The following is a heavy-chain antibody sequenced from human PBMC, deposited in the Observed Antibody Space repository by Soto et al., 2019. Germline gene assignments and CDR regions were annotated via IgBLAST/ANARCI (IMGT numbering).Heavy chain of an antibody. CDR3: ARGLVIRPYYYHGMDV. Sequence: QVQLQESGPGLVKPSQTLSLTCTVSGGSISSGDYFWSWIRQSPGKGLEWIGYISSIGSTYYNLSLKSRVPVSRDTSKNQFSLKLSSVTTTDTAVYYCARGLVIRPYYYHGMDVWGQGTTVTVSS. CDR2: ISSIGST. D-gene: IGHD3-9*01. CDR1: GGSISSGDYF. J-gene: IGHJ6*02. V-gene: IGHV4-30-4*01.